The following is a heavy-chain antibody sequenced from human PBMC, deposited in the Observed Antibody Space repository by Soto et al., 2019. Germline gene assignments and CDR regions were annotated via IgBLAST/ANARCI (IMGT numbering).Heavy chain of an antibody. Sequence: PGGSLRLSCAASGFTFSSYSMNWVRQAPGKGLEWISYISSSSTMYYADSVKGRFTISRDNAKNSLYLQMNSLRAEDTAVYYCASLPVVTTNQFDYWGQGAQVTVSS. V-gene: IGHV3-48*01. D-gene: IGHD2-21*02. J-gene: IGHJ4*02. CDR1: GFTFSSYS. CDR2: ISSSSTM. CDR3: ASLPVVTTNQFDY.